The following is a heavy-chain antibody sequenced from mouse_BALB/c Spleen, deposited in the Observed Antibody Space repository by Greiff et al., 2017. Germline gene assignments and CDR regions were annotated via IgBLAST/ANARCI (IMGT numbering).Heavy chain of an antibody. CDR1: GYSITSDYA. CDR3: ARSKVPAWFAY. CDR2: ISYSGST. J-gene: IGHJ3*01. Sequence: DVQLQESGPGLVKPSQSLSLTCTVTGYSITSDYAWNWIRQFPGNKLEWMGYISYSGSTSYNPSLKSRISITRDTSKNQFFLQLNSVTTEDTATYYCARSKVPAWFAYWGQGTLVTVSA. V-gene: IGHV3-2*02.